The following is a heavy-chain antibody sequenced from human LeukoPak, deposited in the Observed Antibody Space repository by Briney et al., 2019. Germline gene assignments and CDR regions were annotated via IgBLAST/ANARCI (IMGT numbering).Heavy chain of an antibody. V-gene: IGHV3-11*04. CDR3: ARSGDYVLYYFDY. J-gene: IGHJ4*02. CDR1: GFTFSDYY. CDR2: ISSSGSTI. Sequence: GGSLRLSCAASGFTFSDYYMSWIRQTPGKGLEWVSYISSSGSTIYYADSVKGRFTISRDNAKNSLYLQMNSLRAEDTAVYYCARSGDYVLYYFDYWGQGTLVTVSS. D-gene: IGHD4-17*01.